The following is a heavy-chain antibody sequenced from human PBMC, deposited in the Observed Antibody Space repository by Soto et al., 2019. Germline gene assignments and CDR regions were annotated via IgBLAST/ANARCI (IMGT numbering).Heavy chain of an antibody. Sequence: QVQLQESGPGLVKPSQTLSLTCTVSGGSISSGGYYWSWIRQHPGKGLEWFGYIYYSGSTYYNPSLKSRVTITVDTSKNQFSLKLSSVTAADTAVYYCARSGYSYGPNPLLYWGQGTLVTVSS. CDR1: GGSISSGGYY. CDR3: ARSGYSYGPNPLLY. J-gene: IGHJ4*02. V-gene: IGHV4-31*03. CDR2: IYYSGST. D-gene: IGHD5-18*01.